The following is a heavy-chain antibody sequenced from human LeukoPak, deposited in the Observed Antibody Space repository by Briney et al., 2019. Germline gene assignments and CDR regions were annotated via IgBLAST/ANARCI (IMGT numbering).Heavy chain of an antibody. V-gene: IGHV3-33*06. CDR2: IWYDGSNK. CDR3: AKDRRMVTAYYFDY. CDR1: GFTFSSYG. D-gene: IGHD5-18*01. J-gene: IGHJ4*02. Sequence: PGGSLRLSCAASGFTFSSYGMHWVRQAPGKGLEWVAVIWYDGSNKYYADSVKGRFTISRDNSKNTLYLQMNSQRAEDTAVYYCAKDRRMVTAYYFDYWGQGTLVTVSS.